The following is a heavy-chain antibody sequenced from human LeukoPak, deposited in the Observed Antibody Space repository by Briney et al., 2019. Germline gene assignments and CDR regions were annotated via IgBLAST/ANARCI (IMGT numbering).Heavy chain of an antibody. J-gene: IGHJ4*02. Sequence: ASVKVSCKASGYTFTAYGLHWVRQAPGQRLERMGWINAVNGNTKYSQKFQGRVTITRDTSASTAYMELSSLRSEDTAVYYCARGRDYGDYVNYFDYWGQGTLVTVSS. V-gene: IGHV1-3*01. CDR1: GYTFTAYG. D-gene: IGHD4-17*01. CDR2: INAVNGNT. CDR3: ARGRDYGDYVNYFDY.